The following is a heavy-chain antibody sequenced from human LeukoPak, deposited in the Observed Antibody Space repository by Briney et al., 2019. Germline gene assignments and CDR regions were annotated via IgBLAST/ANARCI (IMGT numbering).Heavy chain of an antibody. J-gene: IGHJ4*02. CDR1: GFTFKDYW. Sequence: GGSLRLSCAASGFTFKDYWMSWVRQAPGKGPEWVANINKEGNEEHFVDSVKGRFTVSRDNAKNTVDLQMNGLRAEDTTVYYCATVSEYWGQGTLVTVSS. CDR3: ATVSEY. V-gene: IGHV3-7*01. D-gene: IGHD1-1*01. CDR2: INKEGNEE.